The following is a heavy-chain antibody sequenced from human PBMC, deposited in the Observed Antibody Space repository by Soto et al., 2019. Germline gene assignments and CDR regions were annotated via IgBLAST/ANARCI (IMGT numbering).Heavy chain of an antibody. D-gene: IGHD6-13*01. Sequence: GGSLRLSCAASGFTFSSYSMNWVRQAPGKGLEWVSYISSSSSTIYYADSVKGRFTISRANAKNSLYLQMNSLRAEDTAVYYCARHPERIAEIGWFDPWGQGILVTVSS. J-gene: IGHJ5*02. V-gene: IGHV3-48*01. CDR1: GFTFSSYS. CDR2: ISSSSSTI. CDR3: ARHPERIAEIGWFDP.